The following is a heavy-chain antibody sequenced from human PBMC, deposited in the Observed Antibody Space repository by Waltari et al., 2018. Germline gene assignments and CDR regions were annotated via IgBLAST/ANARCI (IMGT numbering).Heavy chain of an antibody. D-gene: IGHD4-17*01. J-gene: IGHJ3*02. CDR2: IYYSGGT. CDR3: ARLTVTTSFDI. Sequence: QLQLQESGPGLVKPSETLSLTCTVSGGSISSSSYYWGWIRQPPGKGLGWIGSIYYSGGTYYNPSLKRRVTISVDTSKNQFSLKLSSVTAADTAVYYCARLTVTTSFDIWGQGTMVTVSS. V-gene: IGHV4-39*07. CDR1: GGSISSSSYY.